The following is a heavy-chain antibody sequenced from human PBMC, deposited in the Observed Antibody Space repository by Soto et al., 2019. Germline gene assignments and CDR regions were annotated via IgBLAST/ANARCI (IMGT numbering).Heavy chain of an antibody. V-gene: IGHV4-59*11. CDR1: GGSIRSLH. Sequence: LSLTCTVSGGSIRSLHWNWIRQPPGKRLEWIGYIYYRGATHYNPSLESRVTMSVDTSKNQLSLKLRSVTAADTAMYYCAAYDFWSGYSNWFDPWGQGTLVTVSS. J-gene: IGHJ5*02. D-gene: IGHD3-3*01. CDR3: AAYDFWSGYSNWFDP. CDR2: IYYRGAT.